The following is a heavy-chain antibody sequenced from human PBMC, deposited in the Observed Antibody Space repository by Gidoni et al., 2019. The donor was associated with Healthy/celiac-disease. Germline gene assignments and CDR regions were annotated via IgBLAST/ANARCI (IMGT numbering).Heavy chain of an antibody. CDR3: ARYIPPYGSGGNCYDY. Sequence: QVQLQESGPGLVKPSQTLSLTGTVSGGSISSGGYYWSWIRQHPGKGLEWIGYIDYRGNTCYNPSRKSRVTIAVDTSKNQFSLKLVSVTATDTDLCDCARYIPPYGSGGNCYDYWGQGTLVTVSS. V-gene: IGHV4-31*03. D-gene: IGHD2-15*01. CDR2: IDYRGNT. J-gene: IGHJ4*02. CDR1: GGSISSGGYY.